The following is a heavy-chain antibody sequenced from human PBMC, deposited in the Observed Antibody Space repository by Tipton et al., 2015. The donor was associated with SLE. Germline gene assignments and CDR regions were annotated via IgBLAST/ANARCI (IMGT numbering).Heavy chain of an antibody. Sequence: QVQLVQSGGGVVQPGRSLRLSCAASGFTFSSYGMHWVRQAPGKGLEWVAVIWYDGTNKYYADSVKGRFTISRDNSKNTLYLQMNSLRPEDTAVYYCTKVRSGDYDFWSGYSFDAFDIWGQGTAVTVSS. V-gene: IGHV3-33*06. CDR3: TKVRSGDYDFWSGYSFDAFDI. D-gene: IGHD3-3*01. CDR2: IWYDGTNK. J-gene: IGHJ3*02. CDR1: GFTFSSYG.